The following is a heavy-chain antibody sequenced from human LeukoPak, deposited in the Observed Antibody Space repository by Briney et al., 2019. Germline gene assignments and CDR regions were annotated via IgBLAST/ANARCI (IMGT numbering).Heavy chain of an antibody. V-gene: IGHV1-18*01. Sequence: GASVKVSCKASGYTFTSYGISWVRQAPGQGLEWMGWISAYNGNTNYAQKLQGRVTMTTDTSTSTAYMELRSLRSDDTAVYYCARDPMVRGGMPYYYYYYMDVWGKGTTVTISS. CDR3: ARDPMVRGGMPYYYYYYMDV. CDR2: ISAYNGNT. CDR1: GYTFTSYG. J-gene: IGHJ6*03. D-gene: IGHD3-10*01.